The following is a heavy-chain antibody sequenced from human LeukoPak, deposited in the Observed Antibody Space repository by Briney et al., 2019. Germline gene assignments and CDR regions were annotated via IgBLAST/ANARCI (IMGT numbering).Heavy chain of an antibody. CDR2: IYYSGST. CDR1: GGSISSYY. Sequence: PSETLSLTCTVSGGSISSYYWSWIRQPPGKGLEWIGYIYYSGSTNYNPSLKSRVTISVDTSKNQFSLKLSSVTAADTAVYYCARHLVVGRFDPWGQGTLVTVSS. D-gene: IGHD3-10*01. J-gene: IGHJ5*02. CDR3: ARHLVVGRFDP. V-gene: IGHV4-59*01.